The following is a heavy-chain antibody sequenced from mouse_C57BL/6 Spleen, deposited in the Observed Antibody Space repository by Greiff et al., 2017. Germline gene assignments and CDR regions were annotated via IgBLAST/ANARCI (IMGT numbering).Heavy chain of an antibody. Sequence: QVQLQQSGAELVKPGASVKLSCKASGYTFTEYTIHWVKQRSGQGLEWIGWFYPGSGSIKYNEKFKDKATLTADKSSSTVYMELSRLTSEDSAVDVCARHEGAYYRNGYFDYWGQGTTRTVSS. CDR3: ARHEGAYYRNGYFDY. J-gene: IGHJ2*01. V-gene: IGHV1-62-2*01. CDR1: GYTFTEYT. CDR2: FYPGSGSI. D-gene: IGHD2-14*01.